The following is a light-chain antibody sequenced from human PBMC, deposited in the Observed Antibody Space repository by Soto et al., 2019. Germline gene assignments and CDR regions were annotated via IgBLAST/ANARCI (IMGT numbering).Light chain of an antibody. CDR3: QQYNNWPT. CDR2: DAT. J-gene: IGKJ1*01. CDR1: QSVRSN. Sequence: IVMTQFPATLSVFPGERATLSCRASQSVRSNLDWYQQKPGQAPRLLIYDATTRATGIPARFNGSGSGTEFTLSISSLQSEDIAVYYRQQYNNWPTFGQGTKV. V-gene: IGKV3-15*01.